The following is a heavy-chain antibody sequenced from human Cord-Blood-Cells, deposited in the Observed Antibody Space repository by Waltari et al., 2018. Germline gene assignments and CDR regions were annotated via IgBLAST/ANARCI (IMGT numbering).Heavy chain of an antibody. V-gene: IGHV3-49*04. Sequence: EVQLVESGGGLVQPGRSLRLSCTASGFTFGDYAMSWVRQAPGKGLEWVGFIRSKAYGGTTEYAAYVKGRFTISRDDSKSIAYLQMNSLKTEDTAVYYCTSGGYCSSTSCYWGQGTLVTVSS. CDR1: GFTFGDYA. CDR2: IRSKAYGGTT. CDR3: TSGGYCSSTSCY. D-gene: IGHD2-2*01. J-gene: IGHJ4*02.